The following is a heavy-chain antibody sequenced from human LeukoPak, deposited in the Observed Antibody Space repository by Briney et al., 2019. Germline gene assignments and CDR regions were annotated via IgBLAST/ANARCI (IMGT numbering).Heavy chain of an antibody. V-gene: IGHV3-66*01. J-gene: IGHJ4*02. D-gene: IGHD3-22*01. CDR1: GFTVGSNY. Sequence: GGSLRLSCAASGFTVGSNYMSWVRQAPGKGLEWVSVIYSGGSTYYADSVKGRFTISRDNSKNTLYLQMNSLRAEDTAVYYCARDLYYDSSGYYYVYWGQGTLVTVSS. CDR2: IYSGGST. CDR3: ARDLYYDSSGYYYVY.